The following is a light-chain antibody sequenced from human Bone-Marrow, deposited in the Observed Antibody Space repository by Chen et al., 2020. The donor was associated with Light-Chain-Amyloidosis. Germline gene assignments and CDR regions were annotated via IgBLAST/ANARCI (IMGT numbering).Light chain of an antibody. CDR3: QQYYSYPYT. J-gene: IGKJ2*01. Sequence: DIQMTQSPSTLSASVGDSVSITCRAGQNINRWMAWYQQKPGKPPNLLIYDASTLEGGVPSRFSGSDSGTECTLTISGLQPDDFASYYCQQYYSYPYTFGPGTKLAIK. V-gene: IGKV1-5*01. CDR2: DAS. CDR1: QNINRW.